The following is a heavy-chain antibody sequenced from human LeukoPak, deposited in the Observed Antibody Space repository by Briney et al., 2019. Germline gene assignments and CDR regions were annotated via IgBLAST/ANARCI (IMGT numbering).Heavy chain of an antibody. CDR2: INHSGST. J-gene: IGHJ4*02. V-gene: IGHV4-34*01. Sequence: PSETLSLTCAVYGGSFSGYYWSWIRQPPGKGLEWIGEINHSGSTNYNPSLSSRVTISVDTSKNQFSLKLSSVTAADTAVYYCARTKWLRSPRYYFDYWGQGTLVTVSS. CDR1: GGSFSGYY. D-gene: IGHD5-12*01. CDR3: ARTKWLRSPRYYFDY.